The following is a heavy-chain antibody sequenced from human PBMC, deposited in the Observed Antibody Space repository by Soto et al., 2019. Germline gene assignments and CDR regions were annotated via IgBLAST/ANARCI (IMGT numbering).Heavy chain of an antibody. CDR1: GFTFSSYS. V-gene: IGHV3-23*01. Sequence: PGGSLRLSCAASGFTFSSYSMNWVRQAPGKGLEWVSSISSGSGGSTYYADSVKGRFTISRDNSKNTLYLQMNSLRAEDTAVYYCAKSNFPSNALRFLEWLSYGFDPWGQGTLVTVSS. D-gene: IGHD3-3*01. CDR2: ISSGSGGST. CDR3: AKSNFPSNALRFLEWLSYGFDP. J-gene: IGHJ5*02.